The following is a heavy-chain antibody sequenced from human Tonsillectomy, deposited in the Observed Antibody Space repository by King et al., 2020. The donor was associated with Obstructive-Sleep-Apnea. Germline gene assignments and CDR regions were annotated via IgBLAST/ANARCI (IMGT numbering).Heavy chain of an antibody. CDR1: GFIFSNYG. Sequence: VQLVESGGGVVQPGRSLRLSCGASGFIFSNYGMHWVRQAPGKGLEWVALRRYDGSSKYYADSGRGRFTISRDNSKNTLYLQMNSLRVEDTAVYHCAKNSGRGDWAPFDFWGQGTLVTVSS. CDR3: AKNSGRGDWAPFDF. D-gene: IGHD2-21*02. J-gene: IGHJ4*02. V-gene: IGHV3-30*02. CDR2: RRYDGSSK.